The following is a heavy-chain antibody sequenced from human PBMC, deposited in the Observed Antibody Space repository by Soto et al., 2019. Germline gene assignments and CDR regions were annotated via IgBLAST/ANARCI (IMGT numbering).Heavy chain of an antibody. J-gene: IGHJ6*02. CDR3: ARGQASHFAMDV. Sequence: ASVKVSCKASGNTVPNYAIHWVRQAPGQRLEWMGWINGGNGNTYYSEHFQGRVTMTRNTSISTAYMELSSLRSEDTAVYYCARGQASHFAMDVWGQGTAVTVSS. CDR2: INGGNGNT. V-gene: IGHV1-3*01. CDR1: GNTVPNYA.